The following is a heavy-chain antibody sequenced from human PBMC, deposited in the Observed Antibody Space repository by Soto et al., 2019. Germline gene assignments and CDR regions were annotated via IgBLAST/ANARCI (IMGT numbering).Heavy chain of an antibody. CDR1: GYIFNSYY. J-gene: IGHJ6*02. CDR2: ISAYNGNT. V-gene: IGHV1-18*01. CDR3: ARKGVSVYYYYYGMDV. D-gene: IGHD6-13*01. Sequence: GASVKVSCKASGYIFNSYYIHWVRQAPGQGLEWMGWISAYNGNTNYAQKLQGRVTMTTDTSTSTAYMELRSLRSDDTAVYYCARKGVSVYYYYYGMDVWGQGTTVTVSS.